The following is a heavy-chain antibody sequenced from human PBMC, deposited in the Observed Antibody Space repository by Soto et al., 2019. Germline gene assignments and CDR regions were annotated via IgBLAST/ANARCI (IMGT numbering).Heavy chain of an antibody. CDR1: GYTFTSYY. CDR3: ASGTQQLVRDLGYYYGMDV. V-gene: IGHV1-46*01. D-gene: IGHD6-13*01. J-gene: IGHJ6*02. CDR2: INPSGGST. Sequence: QVQLVQSGAEVKKPGASVKVSCKASGYTFTSYYMHWVRQAPGQGLEWMGIINPSGGSTSYAQKFQGRVTMTRDRSTSTVYMELSSLRSEDTAVYYCASGTQQLVRDLGYYYGMDVWGQGTTVTVSS.